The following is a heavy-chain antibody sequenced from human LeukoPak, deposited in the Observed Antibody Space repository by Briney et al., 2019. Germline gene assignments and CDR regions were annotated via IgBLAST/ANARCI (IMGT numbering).Heavy chain of an antibody. D-gene: IGHD5-18*01. J-gene: IGHJ4*02. CDR3: AKLTWIQLRGY. CDR2: ISGGGGRT. Sequence: GGSLRLSCAASGFILSNNDMSWARQAPGKGLEWVSAISGGGGRTYYADSVKGRFTISGDNSKNTLYLQMNSLRAEDTAVYYCAKLTWIQLRGYWGQGTLVTVSS. CDR1: GFILSNND. V-gene: IGHV3-23*01.